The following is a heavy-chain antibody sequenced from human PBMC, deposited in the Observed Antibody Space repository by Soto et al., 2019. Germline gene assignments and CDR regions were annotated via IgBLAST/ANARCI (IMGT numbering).Heavy chain of an antibody. CDR1: GDTFSNYW. J-gene: IGHJ4*02. V-gene: IGHV5-51*01. Sequence: EVQLVQSGAEAKKPGESLKISCQGSGDTFSNYWIGWLRHVPGKGLEWMGVIHPAGSDVRYSPSFQGQVTISADRSLNTAYLQWRSLKASDSAIYYCARQGRTSAFSDYWGPGTQVTVSS. CDR3: ARQGRTSAFSDY. CDR2: IHPAGSDV. D-gene: IGHD2-2*01.